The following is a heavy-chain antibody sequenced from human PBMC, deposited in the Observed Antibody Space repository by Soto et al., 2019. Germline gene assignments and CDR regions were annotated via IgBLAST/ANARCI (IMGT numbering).Heavy chain of an antibody. CDR2: IYHTGTT. CDR3: ARGINYYDGSGDSWFDP. V-gene: IGHV4-30-2*01. Sequence: SETLSLTCTVSGGSINSGDYSWTWIRQPPGKGLEWIGYIYHTGTTYYNMSLKSRVTISVDRSKNQFSLKLSSVTAADTAVYYFARGINYYDGSGDSWFDPWGQGTLVTVSS. D-gene: IGHD3-22*01. CDR1: GGSINSGDYS. J-gene: IGHJ5*02.